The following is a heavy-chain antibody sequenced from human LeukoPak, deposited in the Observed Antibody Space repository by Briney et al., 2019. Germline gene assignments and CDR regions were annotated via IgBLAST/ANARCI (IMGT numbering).Heavy chain of an antibody. Sequence: PSETLSPTCTVSGGSFSSGTYYWSWIRQPPGKGLEWIGYIYYSGSTNYNPSLKSRVTISLDTSKNQCSLKLNSVTTADTAVYYCTRSTNLEAFDIWGQGTMVTVSS. D-gene: IGHD2-8*01. CDR3: TRSTNLEAFDI. CDR2: IYYSGST. V-gene: IGHV4-61*01. J-gene: IGHJ3*02. CDR1: GGSFSSGTYY.